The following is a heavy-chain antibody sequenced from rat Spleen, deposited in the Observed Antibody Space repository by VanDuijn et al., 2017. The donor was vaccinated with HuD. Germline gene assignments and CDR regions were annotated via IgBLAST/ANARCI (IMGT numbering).Heavy chain of an antibody. Sequence: QVQLKESGPGLVQTSQTLSLTCTVSGFSLTNYNVHWVRQPTGKGLEWMGMIWTGGSTDYNSALKSRLSISRDTSKSQVFLKMNSLQTEDTATYYCARERGTTPYWYFDFWGPGTMVTVSS. CDR1: GFSLTNYN. CDR2: IWTGGST. D-gene: IGHD1-10*01. CDR3: ARERGTTPYWYFDF. V-gene: IGHV2-30*01. J-gene: IGHJ1*01.